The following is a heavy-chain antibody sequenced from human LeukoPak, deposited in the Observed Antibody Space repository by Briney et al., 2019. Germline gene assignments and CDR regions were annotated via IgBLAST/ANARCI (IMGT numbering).Heavy chain of an antibody. J-gene: IGHJ4*02. CDR3: ARDRYSYDH. V-gene: IGHV3-74*01. D-gene: IGHD3-3*01. Sequence: PGGSLRLSCAASGFTFSNYWMHWVRQVPGKGLVWVSYIKSDGTTNYADSVKGRFTISRDNAKSTLFLQMNRLRAEDTALYYCARDRYSYDHWGQGTLVTVSS. CDR2: IKSDGTT. CDR1: GFTFSNYW.